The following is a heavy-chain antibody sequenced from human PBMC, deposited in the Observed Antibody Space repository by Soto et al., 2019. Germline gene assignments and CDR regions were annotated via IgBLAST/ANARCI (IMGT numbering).Heavy chain of an antibody. V-gene: IGHV3-73*01. D-gene: IGHD2-21*02. CDR3: TRHRVLAYCGGDCSSGDWYFDL. CDR1: GFTFSGSA. J-gene: IGHJ2*01. CDR2: IRGKANSYAT. Sequence: GGSLRLSCAASGFTFSGSAMHWVRQASGKGLEWVGRIRGKANSYATAYAASVKGRFTISRDDSKNTAYLQMNSLKTEDTAVYYCTRHRVLAYCGGDCSSGDWYFDLWGRGTLVTVSS.